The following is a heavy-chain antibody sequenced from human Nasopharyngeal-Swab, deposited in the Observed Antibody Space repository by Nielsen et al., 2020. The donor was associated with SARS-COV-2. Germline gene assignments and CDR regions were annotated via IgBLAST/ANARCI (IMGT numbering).Heavy chain of an antibody. V-gene: IGHV4-59*01. D-gene: IGHD3-3*01. J-gene: IGHJ3*02. CDR3: ARGRSRLITIFDDDDAFDI. Sequence: SETLSLTCTVSGGSISSYYWSWIRQPPGKGLEWIGYIYYSGSTNYNPSLKSRVTISVDTSKNQFSLKLSSVTAADTAVYYCARGRSRLITIFDDDDAFDIWGQGTMVTVSS. CDR2: IYYSGST. CDR1: GGSISSYY.